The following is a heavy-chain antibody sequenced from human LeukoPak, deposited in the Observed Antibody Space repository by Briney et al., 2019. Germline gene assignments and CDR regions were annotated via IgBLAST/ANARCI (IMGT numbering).Heavy chain of an antibody. CDR1: GGTFSSYT. V-gene: IGHV1-69*02. Sequence: ASVKVSCKASGGTFSSYTISWVRQAPGQGLEWMGRIIPILGIANYAQKFQGRVTITADKSTSTAYMELSSLRSEDTAVYYCASKYFGVAGAGYYYYYYMVVWGKGPTVTVSS. CDR3: ASKYFGVAGAGYYYYYYMVV. CDR2: IIPILGIA. D-gene: IGHD6-19*01. J-gene: IGHJ6*03.